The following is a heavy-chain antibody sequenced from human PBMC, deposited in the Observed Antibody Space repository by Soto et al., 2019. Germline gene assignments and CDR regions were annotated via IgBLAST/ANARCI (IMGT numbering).Heavy chain of an antibody. Sequence: SSETLSLTCAVYGGSFSGYYWGWIRQPPGKGLEWIGEINHSGSTNYNPSLKSRVTISVDTSKNQFSLKLSSVTAADTAVYYCARTPQLRVSYYFDYWGQGTLVTVSS. J-gene: IGHJ4*02. CDR3: ARTPQLRVSYYFDY. D-gene: IGHD4-17*01. CDR1: GGSFSGYY. V-gene: IGHV4-34*01. CDR2: INHSGST.